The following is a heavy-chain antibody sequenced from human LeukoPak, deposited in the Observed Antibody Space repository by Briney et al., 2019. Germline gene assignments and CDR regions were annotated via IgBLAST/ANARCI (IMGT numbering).Heavy chain of an antibody. J-gene: IGHJ4*02. CDR1: GGTFSSYA. D-gene: IGHD1-20*01. CDR3: ARTGFYNWNPFDY. Sequence: ASVKVSCKASGGTFSSYAISWVRQAPGQGLEWMGGIIPIFGTANYAQKFQGRVTITTDESTSTAYMELSSLRSEDTAVYYCARTGFYNWNPFDYWGQGTLVTVSS. V-gene: IGHV1-69*05. CDR2: IIPIFGTA.